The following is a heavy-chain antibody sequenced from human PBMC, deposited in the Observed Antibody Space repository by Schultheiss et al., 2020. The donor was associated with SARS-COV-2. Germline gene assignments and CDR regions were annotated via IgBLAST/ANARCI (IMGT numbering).Heavy chain of an antibody. D-gene: IGHD2-8*01. Sequence: GGSLRLSCAASGFTFSSYSMNWVRQAPGKGLEWVSSISSSSSYIYYADSVKGRFTISRDNAKNSLYLQMNSLRAEDTAVYYCAREIDIVLIPTLDYWGQGTLVTVSS. CDR1: GFTFSSYS. V-gene: IGHV3-21*01. CDR3: AREIDIVLIPTLDY. CDR2: ISSSSSYI. J-gene: IGHJ4*02.